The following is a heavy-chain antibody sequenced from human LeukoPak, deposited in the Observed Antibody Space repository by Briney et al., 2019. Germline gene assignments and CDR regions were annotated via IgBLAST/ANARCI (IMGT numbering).Heavy chain of an antibody. CDR3: ARHGGYSGYDYAFDI. CDR1: GGSISSYY. D-gene: IGHD5-12*01. Sequence: SETLSLTCTVSGGSISSYYWSWIRQPPGKGLEWIGYIYYSGSTNNNPSLKSRVTISVDTSKNQFSLKLSSVTAADTAVYYCARHGGYSGYDYAFDIWGQGTMVTVSS. J-gene: IGHJ3*02. CDR2: IYYSGST. V-gene: IGHV4-59*08.